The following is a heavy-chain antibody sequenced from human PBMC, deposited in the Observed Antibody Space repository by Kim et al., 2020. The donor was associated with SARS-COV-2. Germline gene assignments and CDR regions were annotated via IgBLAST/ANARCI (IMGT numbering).Heavy chain of an antibody. Sequence: GGSLRLSCAASGFTFSSYGMHWVRQAPGKGLEWVAVIWYDGSNKYYADSAKGRFTISRDNSKDTLYLQMNSLRAEDTAVYYCARDVTGYSSGPSWYWGQGTRDTVSS. CDR3: ARDVTGYSSGPSWY. CDR1: GFTFSSYG. CDR2: IWYDGSNK. D-gene: IGHD6-19*01. V-gene: IGHV3-33*01. J-gene: IGHJ4*02.